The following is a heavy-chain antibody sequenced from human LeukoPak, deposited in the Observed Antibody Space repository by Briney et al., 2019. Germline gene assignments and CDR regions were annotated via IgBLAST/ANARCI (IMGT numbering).Heavy chain of an antibody. CDR1: GGSFSGYY. Sequence: PSETLSLTCAVYGGSFSGYYWSWIRQPPGKGLEWIGEINHSGSTNYNPSLKSRVTISVDTSKNQFSLKLSSVTAADTAVYYCARADHYYYYGMDVWGQGTTVTVSS. J-gene: IGHJ6*02. CDR2: INHSGST. CDR3: ARADHYYYYGMDV. V-gene: IGHV4-34*01.